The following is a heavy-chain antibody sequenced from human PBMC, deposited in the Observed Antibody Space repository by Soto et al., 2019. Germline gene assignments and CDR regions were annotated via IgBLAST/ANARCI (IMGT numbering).Heavy chain of an antibody. D-gene: IGHD3-10*01. CDR1: GYTFTSYA. J-gene: IGHJ6*03. V-gene: IGHV1-3*01. CDR3: AKDLTMVRGVIYYMDV. CDR2: INAGSGNT. Sequence: QVQLVQSGAEVKKPGASVKVSCKASGYTFTSYAMHWVRQAPGQTLEWMGWINAGSGNTKYSQKFQGIGAITRVSSASTAYMELSRLRSEDTDIYDCAKDLTMVRGVIYYMDVWGKGTTVTVSS.